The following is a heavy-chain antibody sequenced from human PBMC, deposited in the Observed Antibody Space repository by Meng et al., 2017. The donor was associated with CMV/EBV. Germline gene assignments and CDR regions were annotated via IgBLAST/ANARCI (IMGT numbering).Heavy chain of an antibody. CDR3: ARDSAVAGVVDY. D-gene: IGHD6-19*01. CDR1: GGSISSSSYY. CDR2: IYYSGST. Sequence: LELRGAGQGLVKPSENLPLTCTVSGGSISSSSYYWGWIRQPPGKGLEWIGSIYYSGSTYYNPSLKSRVTISVDTSKNQFSLKLSSVTAADTAVYYCARDSAVAGVVDYWGQGTLVTVSS. V-gene: IGHV4-39*07. J-gene: IGHJ4*02.